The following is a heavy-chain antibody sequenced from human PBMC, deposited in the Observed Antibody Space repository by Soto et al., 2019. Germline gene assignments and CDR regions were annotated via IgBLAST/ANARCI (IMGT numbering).Heavy chain of an antibody. D-gene: IGHD3-10*01. Sequence: LRLSCSASGFTFSSYAMHWVRQAPGKGLEYVSAISSNGGSTYYADSVKGRFTISRDNSKNTLYLQMSSLRAEDTAVYYCVKDLPTMVRGVIIDAFDIWGQGTMVTVSS. V-gene: IGHV3-64D*06. CDR2: ISSNGGST. J-gene: IGHJ3*02. CDR1: GFTFSSYA. CDR3: VKDLPTMVRGVIIDAFDI.